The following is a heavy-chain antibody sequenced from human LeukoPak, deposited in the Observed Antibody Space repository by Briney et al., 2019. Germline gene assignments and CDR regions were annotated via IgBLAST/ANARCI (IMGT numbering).Heavy chain of an antibody. D-gene: IGHD3-3*01. J-gene: IGHJ4*02. Sequence: ASVKVSCKASGYTFTSYGISWVRQAPGQGLDWMGWISAYNGNTNYAQKLQGRVTMTTDTSTSTAYMELRSLRSDDTAVYYCARVTVDGITIFGVVTDFDYWGQGTLVTVSS. CDR2: ISAYNGNT. V-gene: IGHV1-18*01. CDR3: ARVTVDGITIFGVVTDFDY. CDR1: GYTFTSYG.